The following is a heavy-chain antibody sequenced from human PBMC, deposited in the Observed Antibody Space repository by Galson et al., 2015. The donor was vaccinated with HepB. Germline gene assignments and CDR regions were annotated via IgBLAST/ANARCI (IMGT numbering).Heavy chain of an antibody. CDR3: AREGGPASLGDLHF. D-gene: IGHD1-26*01. J-gene: IGHJ4*02. V-gene: IGHV3-33*01. Sequence: SLRLSCAASGFTFSGFGMRWVRQAPGKGLEWVAFIWDGGSSQYYADSVKGRFTISRDDSKNTVYLQMNSLRVEDTAVYYCAREGGPASLGDLHFWGQGTLVTVSS. CDR1: GFTFSGFG. CDR2: IWDGGSSQ.